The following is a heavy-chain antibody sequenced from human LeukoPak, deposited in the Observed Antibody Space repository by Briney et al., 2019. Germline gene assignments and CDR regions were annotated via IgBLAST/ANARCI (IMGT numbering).Heavy chain of an antibody. CDR1: GFTFSSYG. Sequence: PGGSLRLSCAASGFTFSSYGMHWVRQAPGKGLEWVAFIRYDGSNKYYADSVKGRFTISRDNSKNTLYLQMNSLGAEDTAVYYCAKGTVTTSYFDYWGQGTLVTVSS. CDR3: AKGTVTTSYFDY. J-gene: IGHJ4*02. D-gene: IGHD4-17*01. V-gene: IGHV3-30*02. CDR2: IRYDGSNK.